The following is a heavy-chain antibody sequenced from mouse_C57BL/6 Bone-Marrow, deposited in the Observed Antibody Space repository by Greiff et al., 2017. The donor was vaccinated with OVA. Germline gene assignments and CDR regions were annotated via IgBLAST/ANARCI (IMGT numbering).Heavy chain of an antibody. CDR1: GYTFTDYE. J-gene: IGHJ2*01. Sequence: QVQLQQSGAELVRPGASVTLSCKASGYTFTDYEMHWVKQTPVHGLEWIGAIDPETGGTAYNQKFKGKAILTADKSSSTAYMELRSLTSEDSAVYYCARLTYYYGSSYFDYWGQGTTLTVSS. V-gene: IGHV1-15*01. CDR2: IDPETGGT. D-gene: IGHD1-1*01. CDR3: ARLTYYYGSSYFDY.